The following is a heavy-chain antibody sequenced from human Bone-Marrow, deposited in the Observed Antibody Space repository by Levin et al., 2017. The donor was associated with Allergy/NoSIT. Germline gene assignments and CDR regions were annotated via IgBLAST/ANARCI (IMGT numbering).Heavy chain of an antibody. CDR3: ARPLYSRSSSSGD. D-gene: IGHD6-6*01. CDR2: ISRSGSPI. Sequence: PGGSLRLSCAASGFTFSDYYMSWIRQAPGKGREWVSHISRSGSPIYHADSGRGRVTISRDNAKNSLYRQMNSLRAEDTAVYYCARPLYSRSSSSGDWGQGTLVTVSS. CDR1: GFTFSDYY. J-gene: IGHJ4*02. V-gene: IGHV3-11*01.